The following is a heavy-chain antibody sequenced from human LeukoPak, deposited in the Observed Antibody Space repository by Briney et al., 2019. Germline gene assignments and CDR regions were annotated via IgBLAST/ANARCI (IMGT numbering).Heavy chain of an antibody. CDR2: ISDSGHIT. Sequence: GGSLRLPCAASGFTFSSSPMNWVRQAPGKGLEWVSIISDSGHITHYADSVKGRFTISRDNSKNTLYLQMNSLRAEDTAVYYCARDHEEYCGGDCSRGAFDIWGQGTMVTVSS. D-gene: IGHD2-21*02. CDR1: GFTFSSSP. J-gene: IGHJ3*02. V-gene: IGHV3-23*01. CDR3: ARDHEEYCGGDCSRGAFDI.